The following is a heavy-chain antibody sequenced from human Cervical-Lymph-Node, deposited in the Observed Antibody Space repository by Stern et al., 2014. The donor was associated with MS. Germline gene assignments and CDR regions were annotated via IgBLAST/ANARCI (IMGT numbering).Heavy chain of an antibody. CDR2: IVPMFAKA. J-gene: IGHJ5*02. V-gene: IGHV1-69*01. CDR1: VGSFKSYA. Sequence: DQLVESGAEVKKPGSSVRVSCKASVGSFKSYAFNWLRQAPGQGLEWMGDIVPMFAKANYAQKFQGRVTVTADEATNTVYMELSFLTSEDTAVYYCARERSIHYPAFAPWGQGTLVTVSS. D-gene: IGHD3-10*01. CDR3: ARERSIHYPAFAP.